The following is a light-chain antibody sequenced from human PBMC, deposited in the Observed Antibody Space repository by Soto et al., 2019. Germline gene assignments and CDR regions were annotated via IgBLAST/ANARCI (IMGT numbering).Light chain of an antibody. CDR2: DTS. CDR1: QNITSD. Sequence: EIVMTQSPATLSVSPGERATLSCRASQNITSDLAWYQQKPGQPPSLLIFDTSTRATGVPARFSGSGFRTEFTLTIDSLQSDDFAVYYCQQYSNWPRGSFGQGTKVDI. CDR3: QQYSNWPRGS. J-gene: IGKJ1*01. V-gene: IGKV3-15*01.